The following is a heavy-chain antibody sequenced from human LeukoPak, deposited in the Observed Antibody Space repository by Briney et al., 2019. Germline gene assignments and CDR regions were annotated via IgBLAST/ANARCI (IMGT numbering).Heavy chain of an antibody. Sequence: SETLSLTCTVSGGSISSYYWSWIRQPPGKGLEWIGYIYYSGSTNYNPSLKSRVTISVDTSKNQFSLKLSSVTAADTAVYYCARGDYYDSSGHTWGQETLVTVSS. J-gene: IGHJ4*02. V-gene: IGHV4-59*01. CDR3: ARGDYYDSSGHT. D-gene: IGHD3-22*01. CDR1: GGSISSYY. CDR2: IYYSGST.